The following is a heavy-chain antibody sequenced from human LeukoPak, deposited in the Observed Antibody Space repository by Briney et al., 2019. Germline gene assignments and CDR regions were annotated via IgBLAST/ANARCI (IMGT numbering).Heavy chain of an antibody. D-gene: IGHD4-11*01. CDR1: GFTFSSYG. J-gene: IGHJ4*02. CDR2: ISYDVGKK. CDR3: ATDRFGNYDFDN. Sequence: QPGRSLRLSCAASGFTFSSYGMHWVRQAPGKGLEWVAVISYDVGKKYYADSVKGRFTVSRDNAKNSLFLQMNSLRAEDTAMYYCATDRFGNYDFDNWGQGTLVTVSS. V-gene: IGHV3-30*03.